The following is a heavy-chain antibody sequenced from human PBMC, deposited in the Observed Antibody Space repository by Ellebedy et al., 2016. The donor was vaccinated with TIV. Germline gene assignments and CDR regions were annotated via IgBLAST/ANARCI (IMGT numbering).Heavy chain of an antibody. CDR3: ARLECTNGVCYDYDY. V-gene: IGHV1-69*05. D-gene: IGHD2-8*01. CDR2: IIPIFGTA. J-gene: IGHJ4*02. Sequence: AASVKVSCKASGGTFSSYAISWVRQAPGQGLEWMGGIIPIFGTANYAQKFQGRVTMTRNTSISTAYMELSSLRSEDTAVYYCARLECTNGVCYDYDYWGQGTLVTVSS. CDR1: GGTFSSYA.